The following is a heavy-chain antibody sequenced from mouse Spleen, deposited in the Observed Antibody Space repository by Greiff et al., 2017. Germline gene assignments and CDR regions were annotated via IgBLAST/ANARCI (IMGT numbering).Heavy chain of an antibody. CDR2: ISYDGSN. Sequence: EVKLQESGPGLVKPSQSLSLTCSVTGYSITSGYYWNWIRQFPGNKLEWMGYISYDGSNNYNPSLKNRISITRDTSKNQFFLKLNSVTTEDTATYYCAGGLTGTAWFAYWGQGTLVTVSA. CDR3: AGGLTGTAWFAY. J-gene: IGHJ3*01. CDR1: GYSITSGYY. D-gene: IGHD4-1*01. V-gene: IGHV3-6*01.